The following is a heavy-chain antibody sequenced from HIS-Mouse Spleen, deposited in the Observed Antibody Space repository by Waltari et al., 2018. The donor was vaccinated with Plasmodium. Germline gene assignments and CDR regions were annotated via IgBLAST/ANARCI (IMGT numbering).Heavy chain of an antibody. J-gene: IGHJ2*01. Sequence: EVQLVESGGGLVQPGGSLRRYCAASGFTFCSYWMSWVRQAPGKGLEWVANIKQDGSEKYYVDSVKGRFTISRDNAKNSLYLQMNSLRAEDTAVYYCASSWYWYFDLWGRGTLVTVSS. D-gene: IGHD6-13*01. CDR3: ASSWYWYFDL. CDR2: IKQDGSEK. V-gene: IGHV3-7*01. CDR1: GFTFCSYW.